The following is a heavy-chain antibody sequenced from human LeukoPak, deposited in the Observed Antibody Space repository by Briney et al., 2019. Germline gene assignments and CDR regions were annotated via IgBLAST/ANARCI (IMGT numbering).Heavy chain of an antibody. CDR1: GGSISSYY. J-gene: IGHJ3*02. V-gene: IGHV4-59*01. CDR3: ASRTYCGGDCYSLDAFDI. Sequence: SETLSFTCTVSGGSISSYYWSWIRQPPGKGLEWIGYIYYSGSTNYNPSLKSRVTISVDTSKNQFSLKLSSVTAADTAVYYCASRTYCGGDCYSLDAFDIWGQGTMVTVSS. CDR2: IYYSGST. D-gene: IGHD2-21*02.